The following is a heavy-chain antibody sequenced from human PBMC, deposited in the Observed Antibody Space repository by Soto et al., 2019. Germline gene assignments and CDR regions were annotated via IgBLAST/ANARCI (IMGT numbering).Heavy chain of an antibody. CDR1: GGSISSYY. J-gene: IGHJ6*02. D-gene: IGHD2-15*01. V-gene: IGHV4-59*01. CDR3: ASGGPYYYYGMDV. Sequence: SETLSLTCTVSGGSISSYYWSWIRQPPGKGLEWIGYIYYSGSTNYNPSLKSRVTISVDTSKNQFSLKLSSVTAADTAVYYCASGGPYYYYGMDVWGQGTTVTGSS. CDR2: IYYSGST.